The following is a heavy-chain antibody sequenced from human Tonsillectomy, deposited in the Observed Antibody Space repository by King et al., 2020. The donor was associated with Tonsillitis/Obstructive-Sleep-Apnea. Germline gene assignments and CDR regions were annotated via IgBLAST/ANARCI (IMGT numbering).Heavy chain of an antibody. CDR1: GFTFSSFT. V-gene: IGHV3-30*04. CDR2: ISYDGSNK. J-gene: IGHJ6*03. CDR3: ARGGGSLLDYYYMAV. D-gene: IGHD2-8*02. Sequence: VQLVESGGGVVQPGRSLRLSCAASGFTFSSFTMHWVRQAPGKGLEWVAVISYDGSNKYNADSVKGRITFSRDNSKNTLYLHMNSLRAEDTAVYYCARGGGSLLDYYYMAVWGKGTTVTVSS.